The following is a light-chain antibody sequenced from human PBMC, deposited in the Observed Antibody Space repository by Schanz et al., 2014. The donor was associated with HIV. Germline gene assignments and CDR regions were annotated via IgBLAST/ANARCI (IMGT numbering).Light chain of an antibody. V-gene: IGLV2-8*01. CDR1: SSDIGGYNY. Sequence: QSALTQPPSASGSPGQSVTISCTGTSSDIGGYNYVSWYQQHPGKAPKLIIYDVNNRPSGVSNRFSGSKSGNTASMTISGLQAEDEADYYCSSYAGSNTWVFGGGTQLT. J-gene: IGLJ3*02. CDR3: SSYAGSNTWV. CDR2: DVN.